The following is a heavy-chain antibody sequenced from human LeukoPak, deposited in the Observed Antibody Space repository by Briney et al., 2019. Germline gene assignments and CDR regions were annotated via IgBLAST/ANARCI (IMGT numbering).Heavy chain of an antibody. Sequence: GGSLRLSCAASGFTFSSYGMHWVRQAPGKGLEWVAVISYDRSNKYYADSVKGRFTISRDNSKNTLYLQMNSLRAEDTAVYYCARDRLGDGYADYWGQGTLVTVSS. D-gene: IGHD5-24*01. CDR1: GFTFSSYG. J-gene: IGHJ4*02. CDR3: ARDRLGDGYADY. V-gene: IGHV3-30*03. CDR2: ISYDRSNK.